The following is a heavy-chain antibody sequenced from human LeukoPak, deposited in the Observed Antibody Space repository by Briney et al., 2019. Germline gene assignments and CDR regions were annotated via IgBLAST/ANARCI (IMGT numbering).Heavy chain of an antibody. CDR2: IYYSGST. Sequence: ASETLSLTCTVSGGSISSSSYSWGWIRQPPGKGLEWIGSIYYSGSTYYNPSLKSRVTISVDTSKNQFSLKLSSVTAADTAVYYCALVRSANYGDYGRDYWGQGTLVTVSS. CDR3: ALVRSANYGDYGRDY. V-gene: IGHV4-39*01. J-gene: IGHJ4*02. CDR1: GGSISSSSYS. D-gene: IGHD4-17*01.